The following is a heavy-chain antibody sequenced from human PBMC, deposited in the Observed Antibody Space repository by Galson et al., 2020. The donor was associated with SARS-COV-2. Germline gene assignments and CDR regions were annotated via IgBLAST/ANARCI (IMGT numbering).Heavy chain of an antibody. J-gene: IGHJ4*02. CDR1: GFTFSNYW. CDR2: LSHDGSVT. V-gene: IGHV3-74*01. Sequence: GESLKISCAASGFTFSNYWMHWVRQAPGKGLEWVSRLSHDGSVTTYADSVKGRFTISRDNTKNTLYLEMNGLRVEDTAVYYCARNVPGAAAAYWGQGALVTVSS. D-gene: IGHD6-13*01. CDR3: ARNVPGAAAAY.